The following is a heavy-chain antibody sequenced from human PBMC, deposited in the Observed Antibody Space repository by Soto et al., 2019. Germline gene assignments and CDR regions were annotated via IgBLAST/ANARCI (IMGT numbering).Heavy chain of an antibody. J-gene: IGHJ4*01. V-gene: IGHV4-59*01. CDR3: ARAHAPTLPFDY. Sequence: SETLSLTCTVSGGSISPYYWSWIRQPPGKRLEWIGFIFHSGNAKYNPSLKSRVTVSIDTSKSQFSLSLDSVTAADTAVYFCARAHAPTLPFDYWGLGTLVTVSS. CDR1: GGSISPYY. D-gene: IGHD2-15*01. CDR2: IFHSGNA.